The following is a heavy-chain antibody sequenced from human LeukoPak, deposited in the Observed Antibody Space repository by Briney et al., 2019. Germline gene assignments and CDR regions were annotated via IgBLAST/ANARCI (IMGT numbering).Heavy chain of an antibody. CDR1: GSSISSGYY. V-gene: IGHV4-38-2*01. D-gene: IGHD3-16*02. J-gene: IGHJ5*02. CDR2: IYRSGRT. Sequence: WATMSPTCAVAGSSISSGYYWGWIRQLPGKGLEWIVSIYRSGRTYYNPSRKSRVTISVDASKNQLSLKLSSVAAADTAVYYCASGASVDYVWGSYRYTEESWFDPWGQGTMVTVSS. CDR3: ASGASVDYVWGSYRYTEESWFDP.